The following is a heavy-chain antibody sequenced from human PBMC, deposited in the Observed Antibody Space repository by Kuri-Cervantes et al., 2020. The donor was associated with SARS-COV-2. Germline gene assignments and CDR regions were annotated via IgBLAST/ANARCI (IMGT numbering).Heavy chain of an antibody. D-gene: IGHD3-22*01. CDR1: GGSFSGYY. CDR2: INHSGST. CDR3: ARGFSAVVVAHWYFDL. Sequence: ESLKISCAAYGGSFSGYYWSWIRQPPGKGLEWIGEINHSGSTNYNPSLKSRVTISVDTSKNQFSLKLSSVTAADTAVYYCARGFSAVVVAHWYFDLWGRGTLVTVSS. V-gene: IGHV4-34*01. J-gene: IGHJ2*01.